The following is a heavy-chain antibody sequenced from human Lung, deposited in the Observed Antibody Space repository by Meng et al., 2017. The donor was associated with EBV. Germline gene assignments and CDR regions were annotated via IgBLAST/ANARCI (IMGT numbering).Heavy chain of an antibody. D-gene: IGHD3-10*01. J-gene: IGHJ4*02. CDR3: ARGTPGRSYSDY. Sequence: HVHLLQSGAEVKKPGASVRVTCEASGYTFASYGISWLRQAPGQGLEWMGWFVNNVDTYSAQKFQGRVTMTTDTHTSTAFMELRSLRSDDTAVYYCARGTPGRSYSDYWGQGTLVTVSS. CDR2: FVNNVDT. V-gene: IGHV1-18*01. CDR1: GYTFASYG.